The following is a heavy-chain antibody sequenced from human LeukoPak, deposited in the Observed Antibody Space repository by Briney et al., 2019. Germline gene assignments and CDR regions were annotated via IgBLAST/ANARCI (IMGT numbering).Heavy chain of an antibody. CDR1: GFSISNDW. V-gene: IGHV3-15*01. Sequence: PGGSLRLSCAASGFSISNDWMSWVRQPPGKGLEWVACVKSRSAGETTDYAAPVKGRFTISRDDSKNTLYLQMNSLKTEDTAVYYCTLIQGWGSGSYYRDFWGQGTLDTVSS. J-gene: IGHJ4*02. CDR3: TLIQGWGSGSYYRDF. CDR2: VKSRSAGETT. D-gene: IGHD3-10*01.